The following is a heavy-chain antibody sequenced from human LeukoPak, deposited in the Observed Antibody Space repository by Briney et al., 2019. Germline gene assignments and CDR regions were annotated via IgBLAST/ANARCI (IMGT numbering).Heavy chain of an antibody. CDR2: ISSSSSTI. D-gene: IGHD5-18*01. CDR1: GFTFSSYS. V-gene: IGHV3-48*01. J-gene: IGHJ6*03. CDR3: ASGYSYGYNYYYYMDV. Sequence: GGSLRLSCAASGFTFSSYSMNWVRQAPGKGLEWVSYISSSSSTIYYADSVKGRFTISRDNAKNSLYLQMNSLRAEDTAVYYCASGYSYGYNYYYYMDVWGKGTTVTVSS.